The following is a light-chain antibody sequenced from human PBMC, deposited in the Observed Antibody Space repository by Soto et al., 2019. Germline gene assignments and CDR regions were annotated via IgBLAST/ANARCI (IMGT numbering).Light chain of an antibody. J-gene: IGKJ4*01. CDR3: QQYGSSPLT. Sequence: EIVLTQSPATLSVSPGERATLTCRASQSVSNFLAWYQHKPGQAPRLLIYGASSRATGIPDRFSGSGSGTDFTLTISRLEPEDFAVYYCQQYGSSPLTFGGGTKVDIK. CDR1: QSVSNF. CDR2: GAS. V-gene: IGKV3-20*01.